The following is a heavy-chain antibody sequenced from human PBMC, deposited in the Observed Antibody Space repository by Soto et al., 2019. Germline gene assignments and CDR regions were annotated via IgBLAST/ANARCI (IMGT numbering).Heavy chain of an antibody. D-gene: IGHD3-3*01. CDR2: ISAYNGNT. CDR3: ARVYDFWSGYHKYNWFDP. J-gene: IGHJ5*02. V-gene: IGHV1-18*01. Sequence: GASVKVSCKASRYTFTSYGISCVRQAPGQGLEWMGWISAYNGNTNYAQKLQGRVTMTTDTSTSTAYMELRSLRSDDTAVYYCARVYDFWSGYHKYNWFDPWGQGTLVTVSS. CDR1: RYTFTSYG.